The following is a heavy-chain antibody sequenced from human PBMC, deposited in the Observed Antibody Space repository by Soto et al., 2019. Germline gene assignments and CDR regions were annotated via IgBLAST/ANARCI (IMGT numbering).Heavy chain of an antibody. D-gene: IGHD3-9*01. J-gene: IGHJ6*02. CDR3: ARDEIENYDILTGYYGMDV. Sequence: ASVKVSCKASGYTFTSYGISWVRQAPGQGLEWMGWISAYNGNTNYAQKLQGRVTMTTDTSTSTAYMELRSLRSDDTAVYYCARDEIENYDILTGYYGMDVWCQGTTVTVSS. V-gene: IGHV1-18*04. CDR1: GYTFTSYG. CDR2: ISAYNGNT.